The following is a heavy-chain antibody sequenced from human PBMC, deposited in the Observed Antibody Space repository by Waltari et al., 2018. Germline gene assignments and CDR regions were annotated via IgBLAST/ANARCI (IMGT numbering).Heavy chain of an antibody. V-gene: IGHV4-61*02. CDR2: IYTSGST. J-gene: IGHJ6*02. Sequence: QVQLQESGPGLVKPSQTLSLTCTVSGGSISSGSYYWSWIRQPAGRGLEWIGRIYTSGSTNYNPTLKSRVTISVDTSKNQFSLKLSSVTAADAAVYYCAREGSTGDLWYYYYGMDVWGQGTTVIVSS. CDR1: GGSISSGSYY. CDR3: AREGSTGDLWYYYYGMDV. D-gene: IGHD4-17*01.